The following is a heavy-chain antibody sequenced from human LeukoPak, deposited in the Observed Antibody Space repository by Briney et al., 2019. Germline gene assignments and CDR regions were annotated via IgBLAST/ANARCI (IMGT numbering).Heavy chain of an antibody. Sequence: PSETLSLTCAVYGGSFSGYYWSWIRQPPGKGLEWIGEINHSGSTNYNPSLKSRVTISVDTSMNQFSLKLSSVTAADTAVYYCARGLGFWSGYYRSWFDPWGQGTLVTVSS. J-gene: IGHJ5*02. CDR2: INHSGST. CDR3: ARGLGFWSGYYRSWFDP. CDR1: GGSFSGYY. D-gene: IGHD3-3*01. V-gene: IGHV4-34*01.